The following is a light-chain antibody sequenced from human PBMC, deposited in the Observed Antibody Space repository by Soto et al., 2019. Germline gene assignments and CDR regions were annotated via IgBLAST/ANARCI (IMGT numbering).Light chain of an antibody. CDR1: QSISHW. CDR3: QQYSAYPYT. J-gene: IGKJ2*01. CDR2: DAS. Sequence: DIQMTQSPSTLSAFVGDTVTITCRASQSISHWLAWYQQRPGRAPKLLIYDASSLESGVPSRFSGSGSGTEFTLTLSSLQPYDFATYYCQQYSAYPYTFGQGTKLEIK. V-gene: IGKV1-5*01.